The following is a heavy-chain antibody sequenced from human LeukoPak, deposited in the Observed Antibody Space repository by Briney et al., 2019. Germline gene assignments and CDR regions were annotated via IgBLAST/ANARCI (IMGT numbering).Heavy chain of an antibody. V-gene: IGHV1-18*01. Sequence: ASVKVSCKASGYTFTSYGISWVRQAPGQGLEWMGWISAYNGNTNYPQNLQGRVTVTTDTSTSTAYMELRSLRSDDTAVYYCARDTPIPLVGATTTRFDYWGQGTLVTVSS. J-gene: IGHJ4*02. CDR3: ARDTPIPLVGATTTRFDY. D-gene: IGHD1-26*01. CDR1: GYTFTSYG. CDR2: ISAYNGNT.